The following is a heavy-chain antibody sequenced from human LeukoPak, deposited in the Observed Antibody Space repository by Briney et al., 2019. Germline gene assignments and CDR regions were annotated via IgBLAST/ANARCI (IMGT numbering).Heavy chain of an antibody. CDR2: ISSSSSYI. D-gene: IGHD6-6*01. V-gene: IGHV3-21*01. Sequence: NPGGSLRLSCAASGFTFSSYSMNWVRQAPGKGLEWVSSISSSSSYIYYADSVKGRFTISRDNAKNSLYLQMNSLRAEDTAVYYCARSLIAARPAYFDYWGQGTLVTVSS. CDR3: ARSLIAARPAYFDY. CDR1: GFTFSSYS. J-gene: IGHJ4*02.